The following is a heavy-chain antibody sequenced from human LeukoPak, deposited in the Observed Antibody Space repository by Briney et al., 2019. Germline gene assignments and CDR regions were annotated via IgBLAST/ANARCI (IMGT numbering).Heavy chain of an antibody. CDR2: ISNTASSI. J-gene: IGHJ4*02. CDR3: ARRKRSFDF. Sequence: LEWLSYISNTASSIYYRDSVKGRFVMSRDNANNVTYLQMSNLTVDDTALYYCARRKRSFDFWGQGTLATVSS. V-gene: IGHV3-11*01.